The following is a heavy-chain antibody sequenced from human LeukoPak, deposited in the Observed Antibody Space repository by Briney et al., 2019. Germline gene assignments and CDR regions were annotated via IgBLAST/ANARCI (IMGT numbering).Heavy chain of an antibody. D-gene: IGHD2-15*01. Sequence: GGSLRLSCGASGFILSSYSMHWVRQAPGKGLEWVSSISSSSSYIYYADSVRGRFTISRDNAKNSLYLQMDSLRGEDTAIYYCTRGRDCSGVSCYANWFDPWGQGTLVTVSS. J-gene: IGHJ5*02. CDR1: GFILSSYS. V-gene: IGHV3-21*01. CDR2: ISSSSSYI. CDR3: TRGRDCSGVSCYANWFDP.